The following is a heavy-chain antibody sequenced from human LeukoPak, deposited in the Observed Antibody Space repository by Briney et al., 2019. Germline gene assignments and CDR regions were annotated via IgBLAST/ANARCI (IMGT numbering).Heavy chain of an antibody. CDR2: IKTKTDGWTT. D-gene: IGHD2-2*02. CDR3: AKQDRIVVVPAAIPYWFDP. V-gene: IGHV3-15*01. CDR1: GFIFSSAW. J-gene: IGHJ5*02. Sequence: GGSLRLSCAASGFIFSSAWMSWVRQAPGKGLEWVGHIKTKTDGWTTDYAAPVKGRFTISRDDSRNTVYLQMNSLRAEDTAVYYCAKQDRIVVVPAAIPYWFDPWGQGTLVTVSS.